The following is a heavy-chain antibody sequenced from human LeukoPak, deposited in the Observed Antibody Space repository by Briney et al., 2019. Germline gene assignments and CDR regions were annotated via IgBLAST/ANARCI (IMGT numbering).Heavy chain of an antibody. Sequence: GGSLRLSCAASGFTVSNNYMSWVRQAPGKGLEWVSVIYSGGGTNSADSVKGRFTISRDNAESSLYLQMNSLRVEDTAVYYCVRNLAVAGTCFDSWGQGTLVTVSS. CDR3: VRNLAVAGTCFDS. J-gene: IGHJ4*02. CDR1: GFTVSNNY. CDR2: IYSGGGT. D-gene: IGHD6-19*01. V-gene: IGHV3-53*01.